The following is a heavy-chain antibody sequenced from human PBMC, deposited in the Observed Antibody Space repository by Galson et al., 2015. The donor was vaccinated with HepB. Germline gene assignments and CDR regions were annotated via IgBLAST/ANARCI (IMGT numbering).Heavy chain of an antibody. CDR2: ISYDGSNK. CDR3: ARKAVAVADPWYFDY. V-gene: IGHV3-30-3*01. CDR1: GFTFSSYA. J-gene: IGHJ4*02. D-gene: IGHD6-19*01. Sequence: SLRLSCAASGFTFSSYAMHWVRQAPGKGLEWVAVISYDGSNKYYADSVKGRFTISRDNSKNTLYLQMNSLRAEDTAVYYCARKAVAVADPWYFDYWGQGTLVTVSS.